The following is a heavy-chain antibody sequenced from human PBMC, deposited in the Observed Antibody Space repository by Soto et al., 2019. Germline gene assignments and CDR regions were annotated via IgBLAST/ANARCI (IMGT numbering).Heavy chain of an antibody. V-gene: IGHV4-34*01. Sequence: SETLSLTCAVYGGSFSGYYWSWIRQPPGKGLEWIGEINHSGSTNYNPSLKSRVTISVDTSKNQFSLKLSSVTAADTAVYSCGGLTMIVVVILMNWSFDLWRRG. CDR3: GGLTMIVVVILMNWSFDL. CDR2: INHSGST. J-gene: IGHJ2*01. D-gene: IGHD3-22*01. CDR1: GGSFSGYY.